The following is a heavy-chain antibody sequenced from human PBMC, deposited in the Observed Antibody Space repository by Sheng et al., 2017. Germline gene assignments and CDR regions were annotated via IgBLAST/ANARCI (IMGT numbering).Heavy chain of an antibody. CDR3: ARGYPSDF. CDR1: GYMFSSYY. V-gene: IGHV1-8*01. Sequence: QVQLVQSGAEVRNPGASVRVSCKASGYMFSSYYINWVRQATGQGLEWMGWMDPKSGMTDYGQRFQGRVTITSNTSTNTAYMELSSLRADDTAMYFCARGYPSDFWGQ. CDR2: MDPKSGMT. J-gene: IGHJ4*01.